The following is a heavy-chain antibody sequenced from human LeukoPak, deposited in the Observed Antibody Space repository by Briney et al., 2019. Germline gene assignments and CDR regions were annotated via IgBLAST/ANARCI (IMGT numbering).Heavy chain of an antibody. J-gene: IGHJ4*02. D-gene: IGHD3-9*01. Sequence: SVKVSCKASGGTFSSYAISWVRQAPGQGLEWMGGIIPIFGTANYAQKFQGRVTITAGKSTSTAYMELSSLRSEDTAVYYCARAPTGYTAYDYWGQGTLVTVSS. V-gene: IGHV1-69*06. CDR3: ARAPTGYTAYDY. CDR1: GGTFSSYA. CDR2: IIPIFGTA.